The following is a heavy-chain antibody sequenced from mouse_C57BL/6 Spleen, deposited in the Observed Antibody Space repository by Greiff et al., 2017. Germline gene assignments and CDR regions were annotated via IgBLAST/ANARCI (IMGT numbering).Heavy chain of an antibody. CDR3: ARAPEDDGSSTYDFDY. CDR2: INYDGSST. V-gene: IGHV5-16*01. J-gene: IGHJ2*01. CDR1: GFTFSDYY. Sequence: DVHLVESEGGLVQPGSSMKLSCTASGFTFSDYYMPWVRQVPEKGLEWVANINYDGSSTYYLDSLKSRFIISRDNAKNILYLQMSSLKSEDTATYYCARAPEDDGSSTYDFDYWGQGTTLTVSS. D-gene: IGHD1-1*01.